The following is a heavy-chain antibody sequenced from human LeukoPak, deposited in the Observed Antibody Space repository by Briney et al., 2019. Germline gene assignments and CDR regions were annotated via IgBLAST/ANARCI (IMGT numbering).Heavy chain of an antibody. J-gene: IGHJ4*02. CDR2: IKQDGSEK. V-gene: IGHV3-7*01. D-gene: IGHD3-22*01. Sequence: GGSLRLSCAASGFTFSSYWMSWVRQAPGKGLEWVANIKQDGSEKYYVDSVKGRFTISRDNAKNSLYLQMNSLRAEDTAVYYCARDWDAGYYDSSGYMDYWGQGTLVTVSS. CDR1: GFTFSSYW. CDR3: ARDWDAGYYDSSGYMDY.